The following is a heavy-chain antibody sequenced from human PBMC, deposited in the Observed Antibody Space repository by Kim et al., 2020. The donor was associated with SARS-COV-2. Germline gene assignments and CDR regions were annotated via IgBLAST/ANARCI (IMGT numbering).Heavy chain of an antibody. CDR3: TKDMDASGFAADGYFQH. V-gene: IGHV3-9*01. D-gene: IGHD6-13*01. Sequence: GGSLRLSCAASGFAFDDYAMHWVRQSPGKGLDWVSGITWNGRDLGYSDSVRGRFTISIYNAKNSLSLVMNSLQPEDTAFYYCTKDMDASGFAADGYFQH. CDR2: ITWNGRDL. J-gene: IGHJ1*01. CDR1: GFAFDDYA.